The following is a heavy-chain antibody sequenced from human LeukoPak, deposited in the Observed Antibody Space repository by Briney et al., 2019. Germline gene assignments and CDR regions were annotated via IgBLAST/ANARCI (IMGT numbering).Heavy chain of an antibody. V-gene: IGHV3-21*01. CDR1: GFTFSSSA. CDR2: ISSSSSYI. CDR3: ARGRLRFLEWLSPDGDY. J-gene: IGHJ4*02. D-gene: IGHD3-3*01. Sequence: GGSLRLSCAASGFTFSSSAMSWVRQAPGKGLEWVSSISSSSSYIYYADSVKGRFTISRDNAKNSLYLQMNSLRAEDTAVYYCARGRLRFLEWLSPDGDYWGQGTLVTVSS.